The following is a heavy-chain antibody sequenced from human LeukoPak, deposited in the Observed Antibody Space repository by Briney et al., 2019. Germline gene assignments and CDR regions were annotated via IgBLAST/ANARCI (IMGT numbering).Heavy chain of an antibody. V-gene: IGHV1-3*01. Sequence: ASVKVSCKASGYTFTSYAMHWVRQAPGQSLEWMGWINAGNGNTKYSQKFQGRVTITRDTSASTAYMELSSLRSEDTAVYYCARYGSGSYYFDYWGQGTLVTVSS. D-gene: IGHD3-10*01. J-gene: IGHJ4*02. CDR1: GYTFTSYA. CDR3: ARYGSGSYYFDY. CDR2: INAGNGNT.